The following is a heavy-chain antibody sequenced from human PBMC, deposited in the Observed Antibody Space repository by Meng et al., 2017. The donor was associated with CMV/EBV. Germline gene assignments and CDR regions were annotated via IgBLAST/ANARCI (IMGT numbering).Heavy chain of an antibody. CDR1: GFTFSSYW. CDR2: INSDGSST. Sequence: GGSLRLSCAASGFTFSSYWMHWVRQAPGKGLVWVSRINSDGSSTSYADSVKGRFTISRDNSKNTLYLQMNSLRAEDTAVYYCAKNHEYGSGSYLGLDYWGQGTLVTVSS. CDR3: AKNHEYGSGSYLGLDY. J-gene: IGHJ4*02. V-gene: IGHV3-74*01. D-gene: IGHD3-10*01.